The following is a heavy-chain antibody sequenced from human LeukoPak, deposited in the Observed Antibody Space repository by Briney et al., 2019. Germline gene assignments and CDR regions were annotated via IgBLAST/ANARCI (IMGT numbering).Heavy chain of an antibody. V-gene: IGHV4-34*01. CDR3: ARDVEDDYGDYYFDY. Sequence: PSETLSVTCAVYGGSFSGYYWSWIRQPPGKGLEWIGEINHSGSTNYNPSLKSRVTISVDTSKNQFSLKLRSVTAADTAVYYCARDVEDDYGDYYFDYWGQGTLVTVSS. D-gene: IGHD4-17*01. CDR1: GGSFSGYY. J-gene: IGHJ4*02. CDR2: INHSGST.